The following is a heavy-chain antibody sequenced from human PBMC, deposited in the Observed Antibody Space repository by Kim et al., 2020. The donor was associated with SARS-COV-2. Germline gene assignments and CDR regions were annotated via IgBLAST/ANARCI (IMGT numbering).Heavy chain of an antibody. CDR3: ATSVGFN. J-gene: IGHJ4*02. Sequence: GGSLRLSCTTSGFSFGEYAMSCFRQAPGKAPEWVAFIRAKEYGGTEEYAASVKGRFIISREDSTSIASLQMTSLETEDTGVYFCATSVGFNWGPGTQVTV. D-gene: IGHD2-15*01. V-gene: IGHV3-49*03. CDR1: GFSFGEYA. CDR2: IRAKEYGGTE.